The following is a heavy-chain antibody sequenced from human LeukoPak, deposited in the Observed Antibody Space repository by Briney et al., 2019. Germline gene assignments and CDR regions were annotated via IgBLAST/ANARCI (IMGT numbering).Heavy chain of an antibody. CDR2: IYHSGTT. CDR1: GYNINKGYY. V-gene: IGHV4-38-2*02. D-gene: IGHD2/OR15-2a*01. J-gene: IGHJ4*02. CDR3: GRYKSTLGPFDF. Sequence: SETLSLTCSVSGYNINKGYYWGWVRQPLGKGLEWIGAIYHSGTTYYNPSLKNRLTFSVDTSNNQFSVRLRSVTAADTAIYYCGRYKSTLGPFDFWGQGTLVTVSS.